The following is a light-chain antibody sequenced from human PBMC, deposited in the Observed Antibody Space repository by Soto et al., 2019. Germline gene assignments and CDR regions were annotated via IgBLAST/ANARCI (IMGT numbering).Light chain of an antibody. Sequence: QSVLTQPASVSGSPGQSITISCTGTSRDVGGYNYVSWYQQHPGKAPKLMIYDVRNRPSGVSNPFSGSKSVNTASLTMSGIQAEDEADYYCSSYTTSSTYIFGTGTKVTV. CDR3: SSYTTSSTYI. J-gene: IGLJ1*01. CDR1: SRDVGGYNY. V-gene: IGLV2-14*01. CDR2: DVR.